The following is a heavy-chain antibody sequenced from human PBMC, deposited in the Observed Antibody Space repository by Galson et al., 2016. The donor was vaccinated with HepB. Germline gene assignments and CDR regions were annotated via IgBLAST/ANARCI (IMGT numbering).Heavy chain of an antibody. CDR2: ISNSGGST. CDR3: AGGYYGSGSYYAY. D-gene: IGHD3-10*01. Sequence: SLRLSCADSGFTFNTYGMNWVRQAPGKGLEWVSVISNSGGSTYYADSVKGRFTISRDNSKNTLYLQMNSLRAEDTAVYYCAGGYYGSGSYYAYWGQGTLVTVSS. V-gene: IGHV3-23*01. CDR1: GFTFNTYG. J-gene: IGHJ4*02.